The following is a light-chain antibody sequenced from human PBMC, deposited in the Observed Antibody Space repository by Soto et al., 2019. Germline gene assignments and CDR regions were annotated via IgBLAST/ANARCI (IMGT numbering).Light chain of an antibody. J-gene: IGKJ2*01. CDR2: GAS. V-gene: IGKV3-20*01. Sequence: EIVLTQSPGTLSLSPGERATLSCRASQSVSSSYLAWYQQKPGQAPRLLIYGASSRATGIPDRFSGSGSGTDXXLTISRLEPEDFAVYYCQQYGSSPYTFGQGTKLEIK. CDR1: QSVSSSY. CDR3: QQYGSSPYT.